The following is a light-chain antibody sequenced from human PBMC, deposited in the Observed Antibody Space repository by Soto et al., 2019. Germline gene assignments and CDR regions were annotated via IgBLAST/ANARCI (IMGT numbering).Light chain of an antibody. CDR2: GAS. Sequence: EIVVTQSPPTLSASPGERATLCCRPSQSVSSNLAWYQQKPGQAPRLLIYGASTRATGIPARFSGSGSGTEFTLTISSLQSADFAVYFCQQYNIWPPLTFGGGTKVDI. CDR1: QSVSSN. CDR3: QQYNIWPPLT. J-gene: IGKJ4*01. V-gene: IGKV3-15*01.